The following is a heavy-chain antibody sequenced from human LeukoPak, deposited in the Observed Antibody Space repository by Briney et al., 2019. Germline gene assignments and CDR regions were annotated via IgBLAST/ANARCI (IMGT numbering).Heavy chain of an antibody. CDR3: ARDFLSVYGDRGGLDY. V-gene: IGHV3-33*01. CDR1: GFTFSSYG. D-gene: IGHD4-17*01. J-gene: IGHJ4*02. CDR2: IWYDGSNK. Sequence: PGGSLRLSCAASGFTFSSYGMHWVRQAPGKGLEWVALIWYDGSNKYYADSVKGRFTISRDNSKNTLYLQMNSLRAEDTAVYYCARDFLSVYGDRGGLDYWGQGTLVTVSS.